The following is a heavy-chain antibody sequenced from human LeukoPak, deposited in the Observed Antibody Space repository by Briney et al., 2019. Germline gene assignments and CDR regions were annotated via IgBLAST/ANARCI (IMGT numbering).Heavy chain of an antibody. CDR2: ITWNSDAI. CDR3: ATTPPAIAVAGNGQFDN. J-gene: IGHJ4*02. CDR1: GFTFDNYA. D-gene: IGHD6-19*01. V-gene: IGHV3-9*01. Sequence: GGSLRLSCAASGFTFDNYAMHWVRQAPGKGLEWVSGITWNSDAIGYADSVKGRFTISRDNAGNSLYLQMSSLRVEDTAFYYCATTPPAIAVAGNGQFDNWGQGTLVTVSS.